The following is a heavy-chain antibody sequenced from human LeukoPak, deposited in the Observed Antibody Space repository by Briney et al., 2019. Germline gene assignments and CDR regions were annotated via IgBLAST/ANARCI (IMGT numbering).Heavy chain of an antibody. CDR3: ARVWQDYSGVDY. CDR1: GFTFGAYH. CDR2: ISTTGTTI. V-gene: IGHV3-48*02. Sequence: PGGSLRLSCAASGFTFGAYHINWVRQAPGKGLEWISYISTTGTTIHYADSVKGRFAISRDNAKSSLYLQMNSLRDEDTAVYYCARVWQDYSGVDYWGQGTLVTVSS. D-gene: IGHD2-21*01. J-gene: IGHJ4*02.